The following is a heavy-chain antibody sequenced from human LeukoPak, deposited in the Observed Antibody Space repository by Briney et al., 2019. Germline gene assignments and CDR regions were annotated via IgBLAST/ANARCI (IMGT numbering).Heavy chain of an antibody. CDR3: ATLPRYYYDSSGNGGY. D-gene: IGHD3-22*01. V-gene: IGHV1-69*05. CDR2: IIPIFGTA. CDR1: GGTFSSYA. Sequence: ASVKVSCKASGGTFSSYAISWVRQAPGQGLEWMGGIIPIFGTANYARKFQGRVTITTDESTSTAFMELSSLRSEDTAVYYCATLPRYYYDSSGNGGYWGQGTLVTVSS. J-gene: IGHJ4*02.